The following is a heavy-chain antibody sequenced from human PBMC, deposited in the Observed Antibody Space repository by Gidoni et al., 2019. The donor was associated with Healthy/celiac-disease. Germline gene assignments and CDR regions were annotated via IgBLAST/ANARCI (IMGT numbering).Heavy chain of an antibody. CDR2: IRWNSGSI. CDR1: GFTFVDYA. V-gene: IGHV3-9*01. D-gene: IGHD2-2*01. Sequence: EVQLVESGGGFVQPGRSLRLSCAASGFTFVDYAMNWVRQAPGKGLESFSGIRWNSGSIGYADSVKGRFTISRDNAKNSLYLQMNSLRAEDTALYYCAKDGDVVVPILSTYYFDYWGQGTLVTVSS. J-gene: IGHJ4*02. CDR3: AKDGDVVVPILSTYYFDY.